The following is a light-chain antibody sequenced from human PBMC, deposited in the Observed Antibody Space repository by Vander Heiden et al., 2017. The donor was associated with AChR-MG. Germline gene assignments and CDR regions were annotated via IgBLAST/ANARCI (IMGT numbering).Light chain of an antibody. V-gene: IGKV3-15*01. CDR1: QSVSSN. CDR2: GAS. CDR3: QQENNWPGT. Sequence: LVMTQSPATLSVSPGERATLSCRASQSVSSNLAWYQQKPGQAPRLLIYGASTRATGIPARFSGSGYGTEFTLTISSLQSEDFAVYYCQQENNWPGTFGQGTKVEIK. J-gene: IGKJ1*01.